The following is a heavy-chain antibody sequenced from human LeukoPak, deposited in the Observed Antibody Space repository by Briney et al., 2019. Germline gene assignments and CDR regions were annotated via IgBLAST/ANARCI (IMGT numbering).Heavy chain of an antibody. Sequence: ASVKVSCKASGGTLSSYAISWVRQAPGQGLEWMGGVIPIFGTANYAQKFQGRVTITADESTSTAYMELSSLRSEDTAVYYCARGLAAAGTAVYYYYGMDVWGKGTTVTVSS. V-gene: IGHV1-69*13. D-gene: IGHD6-13*01. J-gene: IGHJ6*04. CDR3: ARGLAAAGTAVYYYYGMDV. CDR1: GGTLSSYA. CDR2: VIPIFGTA.